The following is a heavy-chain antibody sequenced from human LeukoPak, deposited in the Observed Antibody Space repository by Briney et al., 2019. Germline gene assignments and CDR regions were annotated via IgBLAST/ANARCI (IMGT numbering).Heavy chain of an antibody. CDR1: GFSFSTST. D-gene: IGHD1-14*01. J-gene: IGHJ4*02. Sequence: GGSLRLSCAASGFSFSTSTMNWVRQAPGKGLEWISSIGKTSRDMYYADSERGRFTISRDNAKNSLFLLMNSLRVEDTSVYYCVRGDNRDYWGQGTLVTVSS. CDR2: IGKTSRDM. V-gene: IGHV3-21*01. CDR3: VRGDNRDY.